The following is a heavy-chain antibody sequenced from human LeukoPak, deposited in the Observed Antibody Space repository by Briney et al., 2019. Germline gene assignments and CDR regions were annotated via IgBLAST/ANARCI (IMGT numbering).Heavy chain of an antibody. D-gene: IGHD2-2*02. J-gene: IGHJ6*03. Sequence: GGSLRLSCAASGFTFSRYGMHWVRQAPGKGLEWVAFIRYDGSNKYYADSVKGRFTISRDNSKNTLYLQMNSLRAEDTAVYYCAKDGYCSSTSCYTPYYYYMDVWGKGTTVTV. V-gene: IGHV3-30*02. CDR3: AKDGYCSSTSCYTPYYYYMDV. CDR2: IRYDGSNK. CDR1: GFTFSRYG.